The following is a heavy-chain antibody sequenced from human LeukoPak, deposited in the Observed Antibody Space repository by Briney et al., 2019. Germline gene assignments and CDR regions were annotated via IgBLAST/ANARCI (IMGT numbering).Heavy chain of an antibody. V-gene: IGHV3-74*03. CDR2: ITTDGGST. D-gene: IGHD3-10*01. J-gene: IGHJ4*02. CDR3: ARDGGSGTPFDF. Sequence: GGSLRLSCAASGFTFSSYWMHWVRQAPGKGLLWVSRITTDGGSTEYADSVKGRFTISRDNVKNTLYLQLNSLRAEDTAVYYCARDGGSGTPFDFWGQGTPVTVSS. CDR1: GFTFSSYW.